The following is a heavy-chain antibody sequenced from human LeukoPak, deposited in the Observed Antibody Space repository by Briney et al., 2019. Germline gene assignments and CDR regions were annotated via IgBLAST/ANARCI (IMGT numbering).Heavy chain of an antibody. V-gene: IGHV1-2*06. CDR2: INPNSGGT. CDR1: GYTFTGYY. J-gene: IGHJ6*02. CDR3: ARGGYDFVYYYYGMDV. Sequence: ASVTLSFKASGYTFTGYYMHWVRQAPGQGLERMGRINPNSGGTNYAQKFQGRGTMTRDTSISTAYMELSRLRSDDTAVYYCARGGYDFVYYYYGMDVWGQGTTVTVSS. D-gene: IGHD3-3*01.